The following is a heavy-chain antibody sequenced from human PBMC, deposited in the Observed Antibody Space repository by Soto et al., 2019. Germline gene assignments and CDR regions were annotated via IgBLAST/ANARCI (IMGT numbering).Heavy chain of an antibody. CDR1: GFTFSSYA. CDR3: AKTSGYSYGRPYYYYGMDV. D-gene: IGHD5-18*01. J-gene: IGHJ6*02. CDR2: ISGSGGST. V-gene: IGHV3-23*01. Sequence: GGSLRLSCAASGFTFSSYAMSWVRQAPGKGLEWVSAISGSGGSTYYADSVKGRFTISRDNSKNTLYLQMNSLRAEDTAVYYCAKTSGYSYGRPYYYYGMDVWGQGTTVAVSS.